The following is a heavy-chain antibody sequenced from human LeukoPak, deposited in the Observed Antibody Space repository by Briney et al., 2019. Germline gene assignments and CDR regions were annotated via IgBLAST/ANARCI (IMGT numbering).Heavy chain of an antibody. CDR2: ISPYNGNT. J-gene: IGHJ4*02. Sequence: ASVKVSCKASGYTFTNYGITWVRQAPGQGLEWMGWISPYNGNTNYAQKFQGRVTLTTDTSTSTAYIDLRSLRSDDTAVYYCATEGGWQPTDYSDSVYWGQGTLVTVS. D-gene: IGHD4-11*01. CDR1: GYTFTNYG. V-gene: IGHV1-18*01. CDR3: ATEGGWQPTDYSDSVY.